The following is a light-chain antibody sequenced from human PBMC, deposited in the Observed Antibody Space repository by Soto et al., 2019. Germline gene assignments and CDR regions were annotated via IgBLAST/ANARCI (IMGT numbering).Light chain of an antibody. CDR3: QQYNYWPPWT. Sequence: EIVMTQSPATLSVSPGERATLSCRASQSVRDNLAWYQQKLGQAPRLLIYGASTRATGTPARFSGSGSGTEFTLTISSLQSEDFAVYYCQQYNYWPPWTFGQGTKVEIK. CDR1: QSVRDN. J-gene: IGKJ1*01. V-gene: IGKV3-15*01. CDR2: GAS.